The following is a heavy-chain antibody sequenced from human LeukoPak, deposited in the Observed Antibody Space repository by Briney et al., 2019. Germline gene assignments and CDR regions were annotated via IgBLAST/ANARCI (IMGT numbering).Heavy chain of an antibody. CDR3: ATSRGSWPDYFDY. CDR2: ISTSGSTI. D-gene: IGHD6-13*01. J-gene: IGHJ4*02. Sequence: GGSLRLSCAASGFTFSSYEMNWARQAPGKGLDWVSYISTSGSTIYYADSVKGRFTISRDNAKNSLYLQMNSLRAEDTAVYYCATSRGSWPDYFDYWGQGTLVTVSS. CDR1: GFTFSSYE. V-gene: IGHV3-48*03.